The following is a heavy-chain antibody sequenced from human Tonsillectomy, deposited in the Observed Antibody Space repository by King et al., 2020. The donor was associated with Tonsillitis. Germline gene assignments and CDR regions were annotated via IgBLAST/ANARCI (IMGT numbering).Heavy chain of an antibody. J-gene: IGHJ4*02. CDR1: GFSLSTSGVG. CDR2: IYWNDDK. CDR3: AHRRGGGGDYDLIYFDY. V-gene: IGHV2-5*01. Sequence: ITLKESGPTLVKPTQTLTLTCTFSGFSLSTSGVGVGWIRQPPGKALEWLALIYWNDDKRYSPSLKSRLTITKDTSKNQVVLTMNNMDPVDTATYYCAHRRGGGGDYDLIYFDYWGQGTLVTVSS. D-gene: IGHD2-21*02.